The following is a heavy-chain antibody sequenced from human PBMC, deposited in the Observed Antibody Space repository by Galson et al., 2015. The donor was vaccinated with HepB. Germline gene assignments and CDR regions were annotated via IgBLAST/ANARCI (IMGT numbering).Heavy chain of an antibody. D-gene: IGHD3-10*01. J-gene: IGHJ1*01. V-gene: IGHV3-48*02. CDR1: GFTFSNYN. CDR3: ARDPQNYYGSGSNSK. CDR2: ISYNSASI. Sequence: SLRLSCAASGFTFSNYNLNWIRQSPGKGLKWVSYISYNSASIYYADSVKGRFTISRDNARNSLFLQMNSLRDEDTAVYYCARDPQNYYGSGSNSKWGQGTQVTVSS.